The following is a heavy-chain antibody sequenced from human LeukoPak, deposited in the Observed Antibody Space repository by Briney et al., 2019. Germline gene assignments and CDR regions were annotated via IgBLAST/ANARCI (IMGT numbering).Heavy chain of an antibody. CDR2: ISYRGSA. CDR1: GGSISSGNYY. D-gene: IGHD2-2*01. Sequence: PSETLSLTCTVSGGSISSGNYYWSWIRQHPGKGLEWIGYISYRGSAYYNPSLKSRLTISVDTSKNQFSLKLSSVTAADTAVYSCARSGCSSTSCYVREPSNCPACWFDPWGQGTLVTVSS. J-gene: IGHJ5*02. V-gene: IGHV4-31*03. CDR3: ARSGCSSTSCYVREPSNCPACWFDP.